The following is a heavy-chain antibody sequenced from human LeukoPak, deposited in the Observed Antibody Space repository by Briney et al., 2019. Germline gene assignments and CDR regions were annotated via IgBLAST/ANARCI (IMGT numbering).Heavy chain of an antibody. J-gene: IGHJ4*02. D-gene: IGHD3-22*01. Sequence: GGSLRLSCAASGFTFSSYAMNWVRQAPGKGLDWVSSISSSSSYIYYADSVKGRFTISRDNAKNSLYLQMNSLRAEDTAVYYCARYDSSDYYFDYWGQGILVTVSS. CDR3: ARYDSSDYYFDY. V-gene: IGHV3-21*01. CDR2: ISSSSSYI. CDR1: GFTFSSYA.